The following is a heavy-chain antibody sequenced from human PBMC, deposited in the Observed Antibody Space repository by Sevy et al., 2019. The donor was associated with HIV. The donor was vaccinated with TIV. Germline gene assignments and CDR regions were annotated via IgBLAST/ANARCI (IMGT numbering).Heavy chain of an antibody. V-gene: IGHV3-30-3*01. J-gene: IGHJ3*02. Sequence: GGSLRLSCAASGFTFSSYAMHWVRQAPGKGLEWVAVISYDGSNKYYADSVKGRFTISRDNSKNTLYLQMNSLRAEDTAVYYCARDSPGEQLLYDAFDTWGQGTMVTVS. CDR3: ARDSPGEQLLYDAFDT. D-gene: IGHD2-2*02. CDR1: GFTFSSYA. CDR2: ISYDGSNK.